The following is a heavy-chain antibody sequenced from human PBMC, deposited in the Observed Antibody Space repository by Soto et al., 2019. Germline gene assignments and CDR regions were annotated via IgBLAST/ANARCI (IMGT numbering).Heavy chain of an antibody. V-gene: IGHV3-23*01. Sequence: GGSLRLSCAASGFTFSSYAMSWVRQAPGKGLEWVSAISGGGGSTYYADSVKGRFTTSRDNSKNTLYLQMNSLRAEDTAVYYCACGVYGYVGPEDWGQGTMVTVSS. CDR2: ISGGGGST. J-gene: IGHJ3*01. CDR3: ACGVYGYVGPED. CDR1: GFTFSSYA. D-gene: IGHD3-16*01.